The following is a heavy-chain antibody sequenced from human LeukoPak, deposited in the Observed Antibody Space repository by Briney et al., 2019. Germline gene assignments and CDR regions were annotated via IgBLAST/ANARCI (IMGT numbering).Heavy chain of an antibody. CDR3: ARVKCSSTSCYDVYYYYGMDV. Sequence: GASVKVSCKASGYTFTGYYMHWVRQAPGQGLEWMGWINPNSGGTNYAQKFQGRVTMTRDTSISTAYMELSRLRSDDTAVYYCARVKCSSTSCYDVYYYYGMDVWGQGTTVTVSS. CDR1: GYTFTGYY. V-gene: IGHV1-2*02. D-gene: IGHD2-2*01. J-gene: IGHJ6*02. CDR2: INPNSGGT.